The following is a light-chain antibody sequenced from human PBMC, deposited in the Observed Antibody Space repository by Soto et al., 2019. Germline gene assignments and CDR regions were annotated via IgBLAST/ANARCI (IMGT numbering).Light chain of an antibody. CDR2: GAS. V-gene: IGKV3-20*01. CDR1: QSVSSSY. J-gene: IGKJ2*01. CDR3: QQYGSSLLYT. Sequence: EIVLTQSPGTLFFSPGERATLSCRASQSVSSSYLAWYQQKPGQAPRLLIYGASSRATGIPDRFSGSGSGTDFTLTISRLEPEDFAVYYCQQYGSSLLYTFGQGTKLEIK.